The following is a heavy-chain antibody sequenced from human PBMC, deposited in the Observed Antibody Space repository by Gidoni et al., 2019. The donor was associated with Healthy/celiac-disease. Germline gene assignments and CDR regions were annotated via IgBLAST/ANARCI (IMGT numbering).Heavy chain of an antibody. J-gene: IGHJ5*02. CDR3: ARDLKVAGTDWFDP. CDR2: IYYRGST. Sequence: QLQLQESGPGLVKPSETLSLPCTVSGGSISSSSYYWGWIRQPPGKGLEWIGSIYYRGSTYYNPSLKSRVTISVDTSKNQFSLKLSSVTAADTAVYYCARDLKVAGTDWFDPWGQGTLVTVSS. V-gene: IGHV4-39*07. D-gene: IGHD6-19*01. CDR1: GGSISSSSYY.